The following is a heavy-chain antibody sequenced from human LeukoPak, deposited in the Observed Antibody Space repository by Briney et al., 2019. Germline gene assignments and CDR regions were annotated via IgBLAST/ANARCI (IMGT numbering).Heavy chain of an antibody. D-gene: IGHD4-17*01. CDR2: IYYSGST. CDR3: ARDYGDYHSAFDI. V-gene: IGHV4-59*01. Sequence: KSSETLSLTCTVSGGSISSYYWSWIRQPPGKGLEWIGYIYYSGSTNYNPSLKSRVTISVDTSKNQFSLKLSSVTAADTAVYYCARDYGDYHSAFDIWGQGTMVTVSS. J-gene: IGHJ3*02. CDR1: GGSISSYY.